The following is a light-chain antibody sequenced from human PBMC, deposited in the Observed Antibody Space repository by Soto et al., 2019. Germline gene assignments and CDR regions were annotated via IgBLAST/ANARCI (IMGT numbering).Light chain of an antibody. CDR1: SSDVGSYNL. J-gene: IGLJ1*01. V-gene: IGLV2-23*01. CDR3: CSYAGSSPPYV. Sequence: QSALTQPASVSGSPGQSITISCTGTSSDVGSYNLVSWYQQHPGKAPNLMIYEGSKRPSGVSNRFSGSKSGNTASLTISGLQAEDEADYYCCSYAGSSPPYVFVTGTKLTVL. CDR2: EGS.